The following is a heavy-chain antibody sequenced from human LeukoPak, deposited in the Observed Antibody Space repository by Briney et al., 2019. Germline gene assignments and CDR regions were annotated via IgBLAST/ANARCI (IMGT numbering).Heavy chain of an antibody. CDR2: INHSGRT. CDR1: GGSFSGYY. CDR3: ARGEESSRYWSDY. V-gene: IGHV4-34*01. D-gene: IGHD2-8*02. Sequence: SETLSLACAVYGGSFSGYYWTWIRQFPGKGLEWIGEINHSGRTNYNPSLKRRVTISVGTCKNQFSLALSSVTAADTAFYYCARGEESSRYWSDYSGQGRLVTVSS. J-gene: IGHJ4*02.